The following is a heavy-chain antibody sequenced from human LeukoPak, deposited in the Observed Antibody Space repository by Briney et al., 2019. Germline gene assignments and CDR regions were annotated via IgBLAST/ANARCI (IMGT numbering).Heavy chain of an antibody. CDR3: ARDRPLGD. Sequence: SETLSLTCTVSGGALTSISYYWGWIRQPPGKGLEWIGNIYYSGSTYNSPSLKSRVTMSVDKSKNQFSLKLSSVTAADTSVYYRARDRPLGDWGQGTLVTVSS. CDR1: GGALTSISYY. J-gene: IGHJ4*02. CDR2: IYYSGST. V-gene: IGHV4-39*07. D-gene: IGHD3-16*01.